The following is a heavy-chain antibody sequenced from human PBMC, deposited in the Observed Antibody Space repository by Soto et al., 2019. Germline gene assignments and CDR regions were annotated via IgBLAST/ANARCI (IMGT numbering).Heavy chain of an antibody. CDR3: ARGTDRDFWSGYYIFDY. Sequence: GASVKVSCKASGYTFTSYDINWVRQATGQGLEWMGWMNPNSGNTGYAQKFQGRVTMTRNTSISTAYMELSSLRSEDTAVYYCARGTDRDFWSGYYIFDYWGQGTLVTVSS. CDR2: MNPNSGNT. D-gene: IGHD3-3*01. CDR1: GYTFTSYD. V-gene: IGHV1-8*01. J-gene: IGHJ4*02.